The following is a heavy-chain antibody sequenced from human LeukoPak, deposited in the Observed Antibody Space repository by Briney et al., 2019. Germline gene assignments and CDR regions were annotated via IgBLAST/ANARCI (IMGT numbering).Heavy chain of an antibody. J-gene: IGHJ4*02. CDR2: MNPNSGNT. D-gene: IGHD3-10*01. CDR1: GGTFSSYA. V-gene: IGHV1-8*02. CDR3: ARGYYYGSGSYYPIDY. Sequence: ASVKVSCKASGGTFSSYAISWVRQAPGQGLEWMGWMNPNSGNTGYAQKFQGRVTMTRNTSISTAYMELSSLRSEDTAVYYCARGYYYGSGSYYPIDYWGQGTLVTVSS.